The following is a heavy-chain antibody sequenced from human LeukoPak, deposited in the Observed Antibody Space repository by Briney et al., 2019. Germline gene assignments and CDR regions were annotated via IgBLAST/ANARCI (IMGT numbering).Heavy chain of an antibody. CDR2: IYYSGST. CDR1: GGSISSYY. Sequence: PSETLSLTCTVSGGSISSYYWSWIRQPPGKGLEWIGYIYYSGSTNYNPSLKSRVTISVDTSKNQFSLKLSSVTAADTAVYYCARRTSGSSYYFDYWGQGTLVTVSS. V-gene: IGHV4-59*08. CDR3: ARRTSGSSYYFDY. D-gene: IGHD1-26*01. J-gene: IGHJ4*02.